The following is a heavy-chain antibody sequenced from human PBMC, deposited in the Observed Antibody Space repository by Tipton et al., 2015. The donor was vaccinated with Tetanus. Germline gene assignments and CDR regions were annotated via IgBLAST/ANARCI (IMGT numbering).Heavy chain of an antibody. Sequence: SLRLSCAASGFIFSSYGIHWVRQAPGKGLEWAAVSWYDGTDKYYADSVKGRFTISRDNSKNTLYLQMNSLRAEDTAVYYCAREADCSGGSCFAGVFDNWGRGAQVTVSS. CDR3: AREADCSGGSCFAGVFDN. J-gene: IGHJ4*02. CDR1: GFIFSSYG. CDR2: SWYDGTDK. V-gene: IGHV3-33*01. D-gene: IGHD2-15*01.